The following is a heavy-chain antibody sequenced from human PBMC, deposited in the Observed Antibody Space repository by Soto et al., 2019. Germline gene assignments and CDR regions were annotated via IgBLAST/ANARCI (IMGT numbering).Heavy chain of an antibody. CDR1: CGSISNYQ. D-gene: IGHD6-25*01. J-gene: IGHJ5*02. CDR2: IYTSGNT. CDR3: AREAAGPTSNWFDP. V-gene: IGHV4-4*07. Sequence: KPSETLSLTCTVSCGSISNYQWSWIRQPAGKGLEWIGRIYTSGNTNYNPSLKSRVTMSLDTSKNQFSLKLTSVTAADTAVYYCAREAAGPTSNWFDPWGQGTLVTVSS.